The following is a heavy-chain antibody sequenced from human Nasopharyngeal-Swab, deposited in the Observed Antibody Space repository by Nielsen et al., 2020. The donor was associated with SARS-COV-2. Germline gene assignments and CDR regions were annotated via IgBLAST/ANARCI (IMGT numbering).Heavy chain of an antibody. CDR3: ARHRRATVDPENAFDI. D-gene: IGHD4-23*01. Sequence: GESLKISCKGSGYSFTSYWIGWVRQMPGKGLEWMGIIFPGDSDTTYSPSFQGQVTVSVDKSISTAYLQWSSLKASDTAIYYCARHRRATVDPENAFDIWGQGTMVTVSS. CDR1: GYSFTSYW. CDR2: IFPGDSDT. V-gene: IGHV5-51*01. J-gene: IGHJ3*02.